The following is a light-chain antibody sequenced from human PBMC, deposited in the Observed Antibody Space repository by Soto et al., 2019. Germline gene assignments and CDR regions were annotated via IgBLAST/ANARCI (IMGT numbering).Light chain of an antibody. CDR2: GAS. Sequence: EIVLTQSPGTLSLSPGERATLSCRASQSVSSSYLAWYQQKPGQAPRLLIYGASSRATGFPDRFSGSGSGTDVTLTISRLEPEDFAVYYCQQYGSSPPWTFGQGTKVEIK. J-gene: IGKJ1*01. V-gene: IGKV3-20*01. CDR3: QQYGSSPPWT. CDR1: QSVSSSY.